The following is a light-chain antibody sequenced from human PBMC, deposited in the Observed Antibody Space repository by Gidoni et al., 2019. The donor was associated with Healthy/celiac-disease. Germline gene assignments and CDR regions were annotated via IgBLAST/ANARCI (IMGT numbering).Light chain of an antibody. CDR2: AAS. CDR3: QQSYSAPLFT. V-gene: IGKV1-39*01. Sequence: DIQLTQSPSSLSASVGDRVTITCRASQSISRYLNLYQQNPGKAPKLMIDAASSLKSGVPSRFSGSGSGTDFTLTISSLQPEDFATYFCQQSYSAPLFTCXPXTKVDIK. J-gene: IGKJ3*01. CDR1: QSISRY.